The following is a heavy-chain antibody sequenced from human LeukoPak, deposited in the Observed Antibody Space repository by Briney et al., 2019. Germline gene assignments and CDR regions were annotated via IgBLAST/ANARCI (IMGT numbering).Heavy chain of an antibody. CDR1: GYRFTTYW. J-gene: IGHJ3*02. CDR3: ARMEGCSSTSCYSGGAFDI. Sequence: GESLKISCKGSGYRFTTYWIAWLRQMPGKGLEWMGIIYPGDSDARYSPSFQGQVTISVDKSISTAYLQWNSLKASDTAMYYCARMEGCSSTSCYSGGAFDIWGQGTKVTVSS. CDR2: IYPGDSDA. D-gene: IGHD2-2*02. V-gene: IGHV5-51*01.